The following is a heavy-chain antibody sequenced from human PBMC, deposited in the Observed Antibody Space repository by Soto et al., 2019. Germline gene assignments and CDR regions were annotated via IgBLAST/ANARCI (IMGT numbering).Heavy chain of an antibody. CDR3: ARSTRTIFGVGPHSPYNWFDP. V-gene: IGHV4-61*01. CDR1: GASVSSGSHY. Sequence: TVSLTCSVSGASVSSGSHYWSWIRQSPGKGLEWLGFIYYSGSTNYNPSLKSRVTISVDTSKHQFSLQLNSVTPEDTAVYYRARSTRTIFGVGPHSPYNWFDPWGQGTMVTVSS. D-gene: IGHD3-3*01. CDR2: IYYSGST. J-gene: IGHJ5*02.